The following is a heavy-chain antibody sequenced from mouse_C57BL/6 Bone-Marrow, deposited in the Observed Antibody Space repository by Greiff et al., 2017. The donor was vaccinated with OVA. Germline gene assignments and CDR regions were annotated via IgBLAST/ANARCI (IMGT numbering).Heavy chain of an antibody. Sequence: VQLQQSGPVLVKPGASVKMSCKASGYTFTDYYMNWVKQSHGKSLEWIGVINPYNGGTSYNQKFKGKATLTVDKSSSTAYMELNSLTSEDSAVYYCARSSFPYYDYYWFAYWGQGTLVTVSA. D-gene: IGHD2-4*01. CDR1: GYTFTDYY. CDR2: INPYNGGT. J-gene: IGHJ3*01. CDR3: ARSSFPYYDYYWFAY. V-gene: IGHV1-19*01.